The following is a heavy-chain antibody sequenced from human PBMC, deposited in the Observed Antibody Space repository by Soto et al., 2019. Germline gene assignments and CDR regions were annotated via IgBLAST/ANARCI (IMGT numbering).Heavy chain of an antibody. Sequence: SETLSLTCSVSGVSIINYYWSWVRQPPGKGLEWIGYIHYTGITTYNPSLESRVAISVDTSKNQFSLKLTSVTAADTAVYYCARGVDGYSYGVDYWGQGALVTVPQ. CDR3: ARGVDGYSYGVDY. V-gene: IGHV4-59*01. CDR2: IHYTGIT. D-gene: IGHD5-18*01. J-gene: IGHJ4*02. CDR1: GVSIINYY.